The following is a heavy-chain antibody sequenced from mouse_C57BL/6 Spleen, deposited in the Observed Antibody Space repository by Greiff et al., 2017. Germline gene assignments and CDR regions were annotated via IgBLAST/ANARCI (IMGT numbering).Heavy chain of an antibody. V-gene: IGHV1-64*01. D-gene: IGHD1-1*01. CDR3: ARYGSSPMAAMDY. CDR1: GYTFTSYW. CDR2: IHPNSGST. Sequence: QVQLQQPGAELVKPGASVKLSCKASGYTFTSYWMHWVKQRPGQGLEWIGMIHPNSGSTNYNEKFKSKATLTVDKSSSTAYMQLSSLTSEDSAGYYCARYGSSPMAAMDYWGQGTSVTVSS. J-gene: IGHJ4*01.